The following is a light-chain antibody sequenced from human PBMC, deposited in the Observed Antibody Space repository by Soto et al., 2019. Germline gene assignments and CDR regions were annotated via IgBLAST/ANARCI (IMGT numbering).Light chain of an antibody. Sequence: EIVLTQSPGTLSLSPGERATLSCWASQSVGRSLAWYQQKPGQAPRLLIYGASSRATGIPDRFSGSGSGTDFTLTISRLEPEDFAVYYCQQYGSSSWTFGQGTKVDIK. J-gene: IGKJ1*01. CDR2: GAS. V-gene: IGKV3-20*01. CDR1: QSVGRS. CDR3: QQYGSSSWT.